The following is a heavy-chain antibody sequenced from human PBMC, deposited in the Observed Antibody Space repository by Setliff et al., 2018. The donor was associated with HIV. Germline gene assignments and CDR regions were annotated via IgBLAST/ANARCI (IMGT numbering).Heavy chain of an antibody. J-gene: IGHJ4*02. CDR1: GGSFSGYY. CDR2: INHSGST. D-gene: IGHD3-10*01. Sequence: SETLSLTCAVYGGSFSGYYWSWIRQPPGKGLEWIGEINHSGSTYFNPPLKSRITLSIDTSKNQFSLKLSSVTAADTAVYYCARDRYAGEIDYWGQGTLVTVSS. CDR3: ARDRYAGEIDY. V-gene: IGHV4-34*09.